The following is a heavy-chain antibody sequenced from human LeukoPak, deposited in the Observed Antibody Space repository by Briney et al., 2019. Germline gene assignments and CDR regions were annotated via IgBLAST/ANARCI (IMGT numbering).Heavy chain of an antibody. Sequence: GGSLRLSCAASGFTFSSYAMSWVRQAPGKGLEWVSAISGSGGSTYYADSVKGRFTISRDNSKNTLYLQMNSLRVEDTAVYYCAKDGYSSSSGYYYYYMDVWGKGTTVTVSS. CDR2: ISGSGGST. CDR1: GFTFSSYA. CDR3: AKDGYSSSSGYYYYYMDV. D-gene: IGHD6-6*01. V-gene: IGHV3-23*01. J-gene: IGHJ6*03.